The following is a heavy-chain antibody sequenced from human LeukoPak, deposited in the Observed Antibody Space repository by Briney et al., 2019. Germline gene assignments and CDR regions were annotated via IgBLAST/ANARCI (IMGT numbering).Heavy chain of an antibody. CDR2: VHHSGNT. CDR3: VRDVDY. V-gene: IGHV4-39*07. CDR1: GGSISSSSYY. J-gene: IGHJ4*02. Sequence: SETLSLTCTVSGGSISSSSYYWGWIRQPPGKGLEWIGSVHHSGNTYYNPSLKSRVTISVDTSKNQFSLKLISVTAADTAVYYCVRDVDYWGQGTLVTASS.